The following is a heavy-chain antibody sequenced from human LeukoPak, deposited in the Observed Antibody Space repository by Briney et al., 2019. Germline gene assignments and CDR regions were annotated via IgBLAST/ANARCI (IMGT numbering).Heavy chain of an antibody. Sequence: SQTLSLTCTVSGGSISSGSYYWSWIRQPAGKGLEWIGRIYTSGSTNYNPSLKSRVTISVDTSKNQFSLKLSSVTAADTAVYYCARVREGGALRSTFDYWGQGTLVTVSS. CDR2: IYTSGST. CDR3: ARVREGGALRSTFDY. CDR1: GGSISSGSYY. V-gene: IGHV4-61*02. J-gene: IGHJ4*02. D-gene: IGHD2/OR15-2a*01.